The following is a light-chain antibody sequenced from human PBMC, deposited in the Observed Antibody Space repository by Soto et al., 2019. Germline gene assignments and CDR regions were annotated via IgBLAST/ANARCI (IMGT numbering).Light chain of an antibody. J-gene: IGLJ1*01. CDR1: SSDVGSYNL. CDR3: CSYAGSTTLYV. CDR2: EAF. V-gene: IGLV2-23*01. Sequence: QSALTQPASVSGSPGQSLTISCPGTSSDVGSYNLVSWYQQHPGTAPKLMIYEAFKRPSGVSNRFSGSKSGDTASLTISGLQAEDEADYYCCSYAGSTTLYVFGTGTKLTVL.